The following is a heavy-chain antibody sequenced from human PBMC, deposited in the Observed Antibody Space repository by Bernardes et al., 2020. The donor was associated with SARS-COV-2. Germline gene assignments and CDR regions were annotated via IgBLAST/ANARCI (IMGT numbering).Heavy chain of an antibody. CDR2: IKSKANGVTV. CDR1: RFTFSHAC. J-gene: IGHJ3*02. Sequence: GGSLRLSCAASRFTFSHACMSWVRQAPGKGLEWVGRIKSKANGVTVDYAAPVKGRFTISRDDSKNTLYMQMNSLKTEDTAVYYCTTTPSLPFDMWGQGTMVSVSS. CDR3: TTTPSLPFDM. V-gene: IGHV3-15*01.